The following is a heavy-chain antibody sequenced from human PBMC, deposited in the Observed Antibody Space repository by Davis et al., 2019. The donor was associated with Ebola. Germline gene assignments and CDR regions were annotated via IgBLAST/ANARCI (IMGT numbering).Heavy chain of an antibody. V-gene: IGHV5-51*01. Sequence: PGGSLRLSCKGSGYSFTSYWIGWVRQMPGKGLEWMGIIYPGDSDTRYSPSFQGQVTISADKSISTAYLQWSSLKASDTAMYYCARAVAGPPTSYYGMDVWGQGTTVTVSS. CDR2: IYPGDSDT. CDR1: GYSFTSYW. D-gene: IGHD6-19*01. J-gene: IGHJ6*02. CDR3: ARAVAGPPTSYYGMDV.